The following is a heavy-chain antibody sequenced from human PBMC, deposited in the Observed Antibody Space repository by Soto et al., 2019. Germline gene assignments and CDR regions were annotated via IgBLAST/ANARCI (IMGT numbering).Heavy chain of an antibody. V-gene: IGHV1-2*02. J-gene: IGHJ4*02. D-gene: IGHD3-22*01. Sequence: QVQLVQSGAEVKKPGASVKVSCKVSGYTFTGNYMHWMRQAPGQGPEWMGWINPRNGDTDYAQKFQGRVTITADESTNTAYMDLSSLKSEDTAIYYCARGGSGYVWFNEFWGQGTLVTVSS. CDR2: INPRNGDT. CDR3: ARGGSGYVWFNEF. CDR1: GYTFTGNY.